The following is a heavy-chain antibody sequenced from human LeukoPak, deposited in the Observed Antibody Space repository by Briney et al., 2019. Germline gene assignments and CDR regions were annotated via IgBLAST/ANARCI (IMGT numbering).Heavy chain of an antibody. CDR3: ARDLHGIAAAGTWGQDRDY. V-gene: IGHV4-30-2*01. Sequence: PSQTLSLTCAVSGGSISSGGYSWSWIRQPPGKGLEWIGYIYHSGSTYYNPSLKSRVTISVDTSKNQFSLKLSSVTAADTAVYYCARDLHGIAAAGTWGQDRDYWGQGTLVTVSS. CDR1: GGSISSGGYS. J-gene: IGHJ4*02. CDR2: IYHSGST. D-gene: IGHD6-13*01.